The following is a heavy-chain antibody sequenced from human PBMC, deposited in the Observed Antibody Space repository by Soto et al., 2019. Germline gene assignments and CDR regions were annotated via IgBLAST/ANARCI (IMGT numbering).Heavy chain of an antibody. CDR3: ARGMGAAWVTPLSH. J-gene: IGHJ4*02. V-gene: IGHV3-53*01. D-gene: IGHD2-21*02. Sequence: EVQLVESGGGLIQPGGSLRLSCIVSGFNVDNVYMSWVRQAPGKGLEWVSVLYTADSTNYADSVKGRFTISRDSSKNTVYLQMDSLRAGDTAVYYCARGMGAAWVTPLSHWGQGTLVIVSS. CDR1: GFNVDNVY. CDR2: LYTADST.